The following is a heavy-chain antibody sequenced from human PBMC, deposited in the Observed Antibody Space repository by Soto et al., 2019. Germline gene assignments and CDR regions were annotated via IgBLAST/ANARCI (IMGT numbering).Heavy chain of an antibody. V-gene: IGHV3-9*01. D-gene: IGHD2-2*01. CDR2: ISWNSGSI. Sequence: EVQLVESGGGLVQPGRSLRLSCAASGFTFDDYAMHWVRQAPGKGLEWVSGISWNSGSIGYADSVKGRFTISRDNAKNSLYLQMNSLRAEDTALYYCAKDKSPFIVVVPAAIAGDAFDIWGQGTMVTVSS. CDR1: GFTFDDYA. CDR3: AKDKSPFIVVVPAAIAGDAFDI. J-gene: IGHJ3*02.